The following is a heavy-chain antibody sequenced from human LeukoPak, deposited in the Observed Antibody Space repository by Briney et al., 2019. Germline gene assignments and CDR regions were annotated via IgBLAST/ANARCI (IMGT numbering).Heavy chain of an antibody. CDR3: ARGWIQGRFDY. Sequence: ASVKVSCKASGYTFTTYTITWVRQAPGQGLEWMGWINPYNGNTNYAQKFQGRVTMTTDTSTSTAYMEVRSLRSDDTAVCYCARGWIQGRFDYWGQGTLVTVSS. CDR1: GYTFTTYT. D-gene: IGHD5-18*01. V-gene: IGHV1-18*01. CDR2: INPYNGNT. J-gene: IGHJ4*02.